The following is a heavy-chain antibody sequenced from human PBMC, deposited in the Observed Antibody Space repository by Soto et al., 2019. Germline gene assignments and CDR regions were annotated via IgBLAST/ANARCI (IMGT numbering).Heavy chain of an antibody. D-gene: IGHD2-21*02. Sequence: EVQLVESGGGLVKPGGSLRLSCAASGFTFSNAWMNWVRQAPGKGLEWVGRIKSKTDGGTTDYAAPVKGRFTISRDDSKNTLYLQMNSLKTEDTAVYYCTTAPAYCGGDCYSGGVDCWGQGTLVTVSS. CDR1: GFTFSNAW. J-gene: IGHJ4*02. CDR3: TTAPAYCGGDCYSGGVDC. CDR2: IKSKTDGGTT. V-gene: IGHV3-15*07.